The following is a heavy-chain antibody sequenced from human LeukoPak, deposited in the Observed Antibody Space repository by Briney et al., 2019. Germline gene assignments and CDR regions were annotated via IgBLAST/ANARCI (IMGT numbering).Heavy chain of an antibody. J-gene: IGHJ2*01. V-gene: IGHV4-4*08. D-gene: IGHD3-22*01. CDR2: IYSNRIT. Sequence: SETLSLTCSVSGGSMFSYYWNWIRQPPGKGLEWIGYIYSNRITKYSPSLRSRGTISFATSRNQFSLRLTSVTAADTAIYYCARRAYYDSSGYHPTSGYFDLWGRGTLVTVSS. CDR3: ARRAYYDSSGYHPTSGYFDL. CDR1: GGSMFSYY.